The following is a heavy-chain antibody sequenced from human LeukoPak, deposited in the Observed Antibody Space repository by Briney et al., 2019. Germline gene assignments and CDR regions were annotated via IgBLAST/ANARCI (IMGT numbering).Heavy chain of an antibody. V-gene: IGHV4-30-4*08. CDR3: ARDRGRDGTGTTMDWFDP. CDR1: GVSISSSDYY. CDR2: IYYSGTT. D-gene: IGHD1-1*01. J-gene: IGHJ5*02. Sequence: SQTLSLTCTVSGVSISSSDYYWSWIRQPPRKGLEWIGYIYYSGTTYYNPSLKSRVTLSVDTSKNQFPLKLSSVTAADTAVYYCARDRGRDGTGTTMDWFDPWGQGTLVTVSS.